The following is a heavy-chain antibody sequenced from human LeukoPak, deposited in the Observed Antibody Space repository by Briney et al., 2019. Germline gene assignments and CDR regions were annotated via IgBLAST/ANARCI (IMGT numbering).Heavy chain of an antibody. CDR2: IYYSGST. Sequence: PSETLSLTCTVSGGSISSYYWSWIRQPPGKGLEWIGYIYYSGSTNYNPSLKSRVTISVDTSKNQFSLKLSSVTAADTAAYYCARGVPQLPKYNWFDPWGQGTLVTVSS. CDR1: GGSISSYY. CDR3: ARGVPQLPKYNWFDP. V-gene: IGHV4-59*01. J-gene: IGHJ5*02. D-gene: IGHD2-2*01.